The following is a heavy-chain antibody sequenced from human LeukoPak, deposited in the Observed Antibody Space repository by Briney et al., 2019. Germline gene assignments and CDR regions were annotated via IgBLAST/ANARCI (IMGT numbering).Heavy chain of an antibody. J-gene: IGHJ4*02. Sequence: GGSLRLSCAASGFTFSSYSMNWDRQAPGKGLEWVSYISSSSSTIYYADSVKGRFTISRDNAKNSLYLQMNSLRAEDTAVYYCASGIRRIPTSAETDYWGQGTLVTVSS. V-gene: IGHV3-48*01. CDR2: ISSSSSTI. D-gene: IGHD1-14*01. CDR3: ASGIRRIPTSAETDY. CDR1: GFTFSSYS.